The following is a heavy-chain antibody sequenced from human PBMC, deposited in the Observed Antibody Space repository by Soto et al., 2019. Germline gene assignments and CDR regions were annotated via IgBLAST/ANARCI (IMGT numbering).Heavy chain of an antibody. V-gene: IGHV1-69*13. D-gene: IGHD6-13*01. J-gene: IGHJ6*02. CDR2: IIPIFGTA. CDR1: GGTFSSYA. CDR3: ARGSSSDKPEYYYYGMDV. Sequence: SVKVSCKASGGTFSSYAISWVRHAPGQGLEWMGGIIPIFGTANYAQKFQGRVTITADESTSTAYMELSSLRSEDTAVYYCARGSSSDKPEYYYYGMDVWGQGTTVTVS.